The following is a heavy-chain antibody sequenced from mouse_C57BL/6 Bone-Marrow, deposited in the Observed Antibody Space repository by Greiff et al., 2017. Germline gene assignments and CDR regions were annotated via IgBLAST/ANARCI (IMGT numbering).Heavy chain of an antibody. Sequence: DVHLVVSGGGLVKPGGSLKLSCAASGFTFSSYAMSWVRQTPEKRLEWVATISDGGSYTYYPDNVKGRFTISRDNAKNNLYLQMSHLKSEDTAMYYCARDRSLQRPYFDVWGTGTTVTVSS. V-gene: IGHV5-4*01. J-gene: IGHJ1*03. D-gene: IGHD6-5*01. CDR1: GFTFSSYA. CDR3: ARDRSLQRPYFDV. CDR2: ISDGGSYT.